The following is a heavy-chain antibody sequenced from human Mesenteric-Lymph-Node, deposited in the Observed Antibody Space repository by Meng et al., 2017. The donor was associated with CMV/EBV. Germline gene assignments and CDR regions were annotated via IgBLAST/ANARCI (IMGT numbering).Heavy chain of an antibody. J-gene: IGHJ5*02. D-gene: IGHD2-21*01. CDR2: TYYSGST. V-gene: IGHV4-59*01. CDR3: ARVRISHCGGDCYYVDP. Sequence: SETLSLTCTVSGGSISRYYWSWIRQTPGKGLEYIGYTYYSGSTNYNPSLKSRVTISLDTSRNQFSLRLNSVTPADTAVYYCARVRISHCGGDCYYVDPWGQGTLVTVSS. CDR1: GGSISRYY.